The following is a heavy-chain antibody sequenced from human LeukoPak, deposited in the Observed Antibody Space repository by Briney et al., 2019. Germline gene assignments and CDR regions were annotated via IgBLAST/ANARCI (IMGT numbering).Heavy chain of an antibody. J-gene: IGHJ3*02. CDR3: ASPSGSYMTDAFDI. Sequence: PSVTLSLTCTVSGGSTSSYYWNWIRQPPGKGLEWIGYIHYSGSTNYNPSLKSRVTISVDTSKNQFFLKLTSVTAADTALYYCASPSGSYMTDAFDIWGQGTMVTVSS. V-gene: IGHV4-59*01. CDR1: GGSTSSYY. D-gene: IGHD1-26*01. CDR2: IHYSGST.